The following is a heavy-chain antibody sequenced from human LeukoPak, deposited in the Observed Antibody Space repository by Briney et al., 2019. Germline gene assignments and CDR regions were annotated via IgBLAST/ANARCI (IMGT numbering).Heavy chain of an antibody. Sequence: SETLSRTCTVSGGSISSYYWSWIREPPGKGLEWIGYIYYSGSTNYNPSLKSRVTISVDTSKNQFSLKLSSVTAAHTAVYYCASFSMVSSGSYPEFYGMDVWGQGTTVTVSS. J-gene: IGHJ6*02. V-gene: IGHV4-59*01. D-gene: IGHD6-19*01. CDR3: ASFSMVSSGSYPEFYGMDV. CDR1: GGSISSYY. CDR2: IYYSGST.